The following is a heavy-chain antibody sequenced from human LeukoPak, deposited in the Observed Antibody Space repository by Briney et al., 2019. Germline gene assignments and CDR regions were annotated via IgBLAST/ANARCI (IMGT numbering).Heavy chain of an antibody. V-gene: IGHV3-23*01. Sequence: GGTLRLSCAASGFTFSSYGMSWVRQAPGKGLEWVSAISGSGGSTYYADSVKGRFTISRDNSKNTLYLQMNSLRVEDTAVYYCAKGGRITMLRGVQRDHYFDYWGQGTLVTVSS. CDR1: GFTFSSYG. D-gene: IGHD3-10*01. J-gene: IGHJ4*02. CDR2: ISGSGGST. CDR3: AKGGRITMLRGVQRDHYFDY.